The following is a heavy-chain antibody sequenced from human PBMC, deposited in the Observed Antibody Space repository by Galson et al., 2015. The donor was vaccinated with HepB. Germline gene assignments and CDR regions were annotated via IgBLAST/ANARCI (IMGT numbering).Heavy chain of an antibody. CDR1: GFNISNNF. J-gene: IGHJ4*02. CDR3: AREMATGHFDY. D-gene: IGHD5-24*01. CDR2: TSKNGYV. V-gene: IGHV3-66*01. Sequence: SLRLSCAVSGFNISNNFITWVRRAPGRGPEWVSVTSKNGYVHYADSVKGRFTISGDNSENTLYLQMNSLRVDDTAVYYCAREMATGHFDYWGQGTLVTVSS.